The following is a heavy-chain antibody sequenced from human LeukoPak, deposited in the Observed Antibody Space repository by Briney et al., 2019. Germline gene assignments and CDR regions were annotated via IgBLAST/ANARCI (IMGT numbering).Heavy chain of an antibody. CDR3: ARTTYSSSSRGVDYYYYMDV. CDR1: GFSLSTSGMC. V-gene: IGHV2-70*11. Sequence: ESGPTLVKPTQTLTLTCTFSGFSLSTSGMCVSWIRQPPGEALEWLARIDWDDDKYYSTSLKTRLTISKDTSKNQVVLTMTNMDPVDTATYYCARTTYSSSSRGVDYYYYMDVWGKGTTVTVSS. J-gene: IGHJ6*03. CDR2: IDWDDDK. D-gene: IGHD6-6*01.